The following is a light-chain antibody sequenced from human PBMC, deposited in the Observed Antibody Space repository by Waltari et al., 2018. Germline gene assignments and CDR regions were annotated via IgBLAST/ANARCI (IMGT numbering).Light chain of an antibody. J-gene: IGKJ2*03. CDR2: DAS. V-gene: IGKV3-11*01. CDR1: QSVSSY. Sequence: EIVLTQSPATLSLSPGERAPLSCRASQSVSSYLAWYQQKPGQAPRLLIYDASNRATGIPARFSGSGSGTDFTLTITSLEPEDSAVYYCQQRNNWPMYSFGQGTQLEIK. CDR3: QQRNNWPMYS.